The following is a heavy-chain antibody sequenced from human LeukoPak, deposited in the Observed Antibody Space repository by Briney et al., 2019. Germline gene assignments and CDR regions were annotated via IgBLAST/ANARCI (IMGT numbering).Heavy chain of an antibody. D-gene: IGHD1-1*01. CDR3: AKRFTTGTTNWFDP. CDR1: GFTFSSYW. J-gene: IGHJ5*02. CDR2: IKKDGSEK. Sequence: GGSLRLSCAASGFTFSSYWMSWVRQAPGKGLEWVANIKKDGSEKYYVDSVKGRFTISRDNAKTSLYLQMNSLRAEDTAVYYCAKRFTTGTTNWFDPWGQGTLVTVSS. V-gene: IGHV3-7*03.